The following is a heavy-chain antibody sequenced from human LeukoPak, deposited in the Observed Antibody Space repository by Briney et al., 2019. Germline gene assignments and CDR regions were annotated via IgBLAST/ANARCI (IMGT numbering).Heavy chain of an antibody. CDR3: ARQTAVAGTLFLAYHAAYFDY. Sequence: SETLSLTCTVSGGSISSYYWSWIRQPPGKGLEWIGYIYYSGSTNYNPSLKSRVTISVDTSKNQFSLKLSSVTAAGTAVYYCARQTAVAGTLFLAYHAAYFDYWGQGTLVTVSS. D-gene: IGHD6-19*01. J-gene: IGHJ4*02. CDR1: GGSISSYY. V-gene: IGHV4-59*08. CDR2: IYYSGST.